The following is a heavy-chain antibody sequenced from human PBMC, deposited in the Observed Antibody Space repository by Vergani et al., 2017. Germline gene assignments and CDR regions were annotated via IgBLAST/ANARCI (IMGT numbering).Heavy chain of an antibody. J-gene: IGHJ6*03. CDR1: GFTFGDYA. D-gene: IGHD5-24*01. V-gene: IGHV3-49*03. CDR2: IRSKAYGGTT. CDR3: AKRGAPHNYYYYYYYMDV. Sequence: EVQLVESGGGLVQPGRSLRLSCTASGFTFGDYAMSWFRQAPGKGLEWVGFIRSKAYGGTTEYAASVKGRFTISRDDSKNTLYLQMNSLRAEDTAVYYCAKRGAPHNYYYYYYYMDVWGKGTTVTVSS.